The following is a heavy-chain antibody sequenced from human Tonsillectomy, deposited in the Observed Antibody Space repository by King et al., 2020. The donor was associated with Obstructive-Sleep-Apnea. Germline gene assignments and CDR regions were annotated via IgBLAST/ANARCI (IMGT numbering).Heavy chain of an antibody. V-gene: IGHV3-30*04. Sequence: QVQLVESGGGVVQPGESLRLSCAASGFSFWSYAMHWVRQAPGKGLEWVAVLSYDGTNEYYAESVKGRFTISRDNSRNTLYLQMNSLRLEDTAMYYCGRDANGDYWGQGTLVTVSS. CDR3: GRDANGDY. CDR1: GFSFWSYA. CDR2: LSYDGTNE. J-gene: IGHJ4*02. D-gene: IGHD3-16*01.